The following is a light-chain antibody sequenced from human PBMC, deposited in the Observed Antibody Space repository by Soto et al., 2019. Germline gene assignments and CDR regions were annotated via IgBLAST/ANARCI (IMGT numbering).Light chain of an antibody. Sequence: DMVMTQSPLSLPVTHGEPASICSGSLQGLLHSNGHNYLDWYLQXPGHSPXXRIYLGSNRASGVPDRLSGSGSGTDFTLKISRVEAEDVAVYYCMQTLQGPTFGGGTKVDIK. J-gene: IGKJ4*01. V-gene: IGKV2-28*01. CDR1: QGLLHSNGHNY. CDR2: LGS. CDR3: MQTLQGPT.